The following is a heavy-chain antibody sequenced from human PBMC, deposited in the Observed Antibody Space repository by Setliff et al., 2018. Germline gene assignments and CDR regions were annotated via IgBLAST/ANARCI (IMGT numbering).Heavy chain of an antibody. V-gene: IGHV3-33*06. D-gene: IGHD4-4*01. CDR2: IWDDGGNK. CDR3: AKQRTITFSNDAFDV. J-gene: IGHJ3*01. CDR1: GFTFSTYR. Sequence: PGGSLRLSCAASGFTFSTYRMHWVRQAPGKGLEWVAVIWDDGGNKYHADSVKGRFTVSRDNSKNTLSLQLNSLRAEDTAVYYCAKQRTITFSNDAFDVWGQGTMVTVSS.